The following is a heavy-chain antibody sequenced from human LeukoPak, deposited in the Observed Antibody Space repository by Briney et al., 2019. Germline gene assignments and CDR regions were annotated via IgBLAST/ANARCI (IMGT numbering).Heavy chain of an antibody. V-gene: IGHV3-21*01. CDR2: ISGSSNFI. CDR1: GFTISGYN. D-gene: IGHD1-26*01. Sequence: PGGSLRHSCAASGFTISGYNMHWVGQAPAKGREWVSSISGSSNFIYYTDSVKGRFTISRDNAKNSLYLQMNSLRADDTAVYYCARVGGELLPLDYWGQGTLVSVSS. CDR3: ARVGGELLPLDY. J-gene: IGHJ4*02.